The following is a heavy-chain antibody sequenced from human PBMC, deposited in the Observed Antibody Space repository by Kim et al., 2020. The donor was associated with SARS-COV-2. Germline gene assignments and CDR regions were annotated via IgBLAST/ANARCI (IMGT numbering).Heavy chain of an antibody. J-gene: IGHJ3*02. CDR1: GGTFSSYA. CDR3: VSGGLFGVALGAFDI. Sequence: SVKVSCKASGGTFSSYAISWVRQAPGQGLEWMGGIIPIFGTANYAQKFQGRVTITADESTSTAYMELSSLRSEDTAVYYCVSGGLFGVALGAFDIWGQGTMVTVSS. D-gene: IGHD3-3*01. V-gene: IGHV1-69*13. CDR2: IIPIFGTA.